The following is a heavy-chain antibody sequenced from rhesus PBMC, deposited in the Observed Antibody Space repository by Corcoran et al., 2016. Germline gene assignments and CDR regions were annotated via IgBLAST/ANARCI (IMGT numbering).Heavy chain of an antibody. CDR2: FSGSDGSA. V-gene: IGHV4-173*01. Sequence: QLQPQESGPGLVKPSATLSLTCAASGGSISSNYWSWIRQLAGKGLEWIGRFSGSDGSADYNPTLKSRVTISTDTSKNQFSLKLTSVTAADTAVYYCARGVGYSYSFDYWGQGVLVTVSS. D-gene: IGHD5-12*01. CDR1: GGSISSNY. J-gene: IGHJ4*01. CDR3: ARGVGYSYSFDY.